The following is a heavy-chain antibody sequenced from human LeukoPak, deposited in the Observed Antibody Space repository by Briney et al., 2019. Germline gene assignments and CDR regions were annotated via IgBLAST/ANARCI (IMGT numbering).Heavy chain of an antibody. Sequence: ASVKVSCKASGYTFTSYYMHWVRQAPGQGFEWMGGFDPEEGKTIYAQKFQGRITMTEDTVPDTAYLELSNLRSEDTAVYFCATVGTYFPFWGQGTLVTVSS. CDR1: GYTFTSYY. CDR2: FDPEEGKT. J-gene: IGHJ4*02. V-gene: IGHV1-24*01. CDR3: ATVGTYFPF. D-gene: IGHD1-26*01.